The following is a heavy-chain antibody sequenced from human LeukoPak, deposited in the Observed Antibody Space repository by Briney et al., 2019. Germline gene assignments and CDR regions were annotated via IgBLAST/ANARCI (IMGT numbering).Heavy chain of an antibody. D-gene: IGHD3-16*02. CDR2: MNPNSGNT. CDR1: GYTFTSYD. Sequence: GASVKVSCKASGYTFTSYDINWVRQAPGQGLEWMGWMNPNSGNTGYAQTFQGRVTMTRNTSISTAYMELSSLRSEDTAVYYCARRILSTYYDYVWGSYRQYYFDYWGQGTLVTVSS. J-gene: IGHJ4*02. V-gene: IGHV1-8*01. CDR3: ARRILSTYYDYVWGSYRQYYFDY.